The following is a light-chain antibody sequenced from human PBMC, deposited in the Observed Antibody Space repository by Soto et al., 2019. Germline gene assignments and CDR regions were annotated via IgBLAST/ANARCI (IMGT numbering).Light chain of an antibody. V-gene: IGKV3-20*01. Sequence: EIVLTQSRGTLSLSPGERATLSCRASQSVSSSYLAWYQQKPGQAPRLLIYGASSRATGIPDRFSGSGSGTDFTLTISRLEPEDFAVYYCQQYGSSPVTFGQGTK. J-gene: IGKJ1*01. CDR3: QQYGSSPVT. CDR2: GAS. CDR1: QSVSSSY.